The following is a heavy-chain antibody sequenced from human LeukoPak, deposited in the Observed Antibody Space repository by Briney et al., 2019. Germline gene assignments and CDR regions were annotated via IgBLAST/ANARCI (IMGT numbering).Heavy chain of an antibody. J-gene: IGHJ4*02. CDR2: ISGNGGST. Sequence: GGSLRLSCAASGFTFSSYAMSWVRQAPGKGLERVSAISGNGGSTYYADSVKGRFTISRDNSKNTLYLQMNSLRAEDTAVYYCAYGGIAVATRSYYFDYWGQGTLVTVSS. D-gene: IGHD6-19*01. CDR1: GFTFSSYA. CDR3: AYGGIAVATRSYYFDY. V-gene: IGHV3-23*01.